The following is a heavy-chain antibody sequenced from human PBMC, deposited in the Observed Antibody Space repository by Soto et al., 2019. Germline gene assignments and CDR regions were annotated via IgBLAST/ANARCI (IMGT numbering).Heavy chain of an antibody. Sequence: QLQLQESGSGLVKPSQTLSLTCAVSGGSISSGGYSWSWIRQPPGKGLEWIGYIYHSGSTYYNLSLKSRVTISVDRSKNQFSLKLSSVTAADTAVYYCARASRYSSGWYWFDPWGQGTLVTVSS. CDR2: IYHSGST. CDR3: ARASRYSSGWYWFDP. V-gene: IGHV4-30-2*01. CDR1: GGSISSGGYS. D-gene: IGHD6-19*01. J-gene: IGHJ5*02.